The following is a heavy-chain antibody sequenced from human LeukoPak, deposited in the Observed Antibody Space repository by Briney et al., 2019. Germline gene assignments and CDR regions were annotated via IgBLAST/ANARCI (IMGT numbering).Heavy chain of an antibody. CDR3: ARVSGPGMNEYYHL. D-gene: IGHD3-10*01. V-gene: IGHV3-74*01. CDR1: GITFSGAW. CDR2: INDDGSFR. J-gene: IGHJ1*01. Sequence: PGGSLRLPCAASGITFSGAWMHWVRQAPGKGLVWVSRINDDGSFRRYANSVKGRFTISRDNAKNTLFLQMDSLRAEDTAVYYCARVSGPGMNEYYHLWGQGTLVTVSS.